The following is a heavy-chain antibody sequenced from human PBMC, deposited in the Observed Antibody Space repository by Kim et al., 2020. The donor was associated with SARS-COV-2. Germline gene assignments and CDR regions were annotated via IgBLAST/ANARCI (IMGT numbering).Heavy chain of an antibody. CDR1: GFTFSSYV. Sequence: GGSLRLSCAASGFTFSSYVMNWVRQAPGKGLEWVAVISYDGSNNYYADSVKGRFTISRDNSKNTLYLQMNSLRAEDTTVYYCAKDLVVRGVYYYYYGMDGWFHGTTVTVSS. CDR2: ISYDGSNN. D-gene: IGHD3-10*01. CDR3: AKDLVVRGVYYYYYGMDG. J-gene: IGHJ6*02. V-gene: IGHV3-30*18.